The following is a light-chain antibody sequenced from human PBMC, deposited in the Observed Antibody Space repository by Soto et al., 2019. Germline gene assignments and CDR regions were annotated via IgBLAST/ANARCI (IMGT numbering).Light chain of an antibody. Sequence: QSVLTPPRSVSGSPGQSVTISCTGTSIDVGDSDFVSWYQQHPGKAPKLMIYVVTKRPSGVPDRFSGSKSGNTASLTISGLQDEDEANYYCSSFKGTNSFVFGTGTKVTVL. CDR3: SSFKGTNSFV. CDR2: VVT. J-gene: IGLJ1*01. CDR1: SIDVGDSDF. V-gene: IGLV2-11*01.